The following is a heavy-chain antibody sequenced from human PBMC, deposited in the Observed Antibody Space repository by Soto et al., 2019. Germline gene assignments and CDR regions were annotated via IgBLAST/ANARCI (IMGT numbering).Heavy chain of an antibody. V-gene: IGHV2-5*02. CDR1: GFSLSTSGVG. D-gene: IGHD6-13*01. CDR2: IYWDDDK. CDR3: AHIPAGSSWYLHWFDP. J-gene: IGHJ5*02. Sequence: QITLKESGPTLVKPTQTLTLTCTFSGFSLSTSGVGVGWIRQPPGKALEWLALIYWDDDKRYSPSLKSRLTITXXTXKXXVVLTMTNMDPVDTATYYCAHIPAGSSWYLHWFDPWGQGTLVTVSS.